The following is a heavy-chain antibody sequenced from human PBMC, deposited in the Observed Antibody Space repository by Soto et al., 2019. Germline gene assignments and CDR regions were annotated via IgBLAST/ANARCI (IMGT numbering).Heavy chain of an antibody. Sequence: AAVKVSCKASGYSFTNYYIHWVRQAPGQGLEWMGIINPSGGSTSYAQKSQGRVTMTRDTSTSTVYMELSSLRSEDTAVYYCARGGYSSSPGSSGRDVWGKGTTVTVSS. CDR3: ARGGYSSSPGSSGRDV. CDR1: GYSFTNYY. CDR2: INPSGGST. J-gene: IGHJ6*04. V-gene: IGHV1-46*01. D-gene: IGHD6-6*01.